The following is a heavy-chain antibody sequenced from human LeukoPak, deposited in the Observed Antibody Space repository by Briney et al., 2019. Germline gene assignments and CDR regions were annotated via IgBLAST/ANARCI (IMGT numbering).Heavy chain of an antibody. J-gene: IGHJ4*02. CDR2: IYYSGST. CDR3: ARHSSGWYDPLTY. V-gene: IGHV4-59*08. CDR1: GASIISYY. D-gene: IGHD6-19*01. Sequence: PSETLSLTCTVSGASIISYYWSWIRQPPGKGLEWSGNIYYSGSTNYNPSLKSRVTISVDTSKNQFSLKLRSVTAADTAVYYCARHSSGWYDPLTYWGQGTLVTVSS.